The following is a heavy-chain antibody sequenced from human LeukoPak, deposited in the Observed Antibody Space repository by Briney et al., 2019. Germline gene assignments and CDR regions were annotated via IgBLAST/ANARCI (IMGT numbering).Heavy chain of an antibody. CDR2: ISSNGGST. CDR1: GFTFSSYA. Sequence: GGSLRLSCAASGFTFSSYAMHWVRQAPGKGLEYVSAISSNGGSTYYANSVKGRFTISRDNSKNTLYLQMGSLRAEDMAVYYCARGSGYGDYSQSTFDIWGQGRMVTVSS. J-gene: IGHJ3*02. D-gene: IGHD4-17*01. CDR3: ARGSGYGDYSQSTFDI. V-gene: IGHV3-64*01.